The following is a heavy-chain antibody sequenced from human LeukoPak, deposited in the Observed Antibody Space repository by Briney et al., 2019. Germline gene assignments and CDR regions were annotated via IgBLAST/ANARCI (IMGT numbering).Heavy chain of an antibody. V-gene: IGHV3-23*01. CDR3: AKGKVNHDGAFDL. D-gene: IGHD1-14*01. Sequence: GGSLRLSCAASGSTFSSYAMSRVRQAPGKGPEWVSGISASGGRTYYADSVKGRSKNTVYLQMNSLRAEDTAVYYCAKGKVNHDGAFDLWGQGTMVTVSS. J-gene: IGHJ3*01. CDR1: GSTFSSYA. CDR2: ISASGGRT.